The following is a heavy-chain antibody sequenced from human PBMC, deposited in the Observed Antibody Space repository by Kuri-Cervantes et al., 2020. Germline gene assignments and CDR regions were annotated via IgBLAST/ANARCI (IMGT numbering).Heavy chain of an antibody. D-gene: IGHD1-26*01. CDR1: GLTVSSNY. Sequence: GGSLRLSCAAAGLTVSSNYIRWVRQAPGKGLEWVAVISYDGGNKYYADSVKGRFTISRDNSKNTLYLQMNSLRAEDTAVYYCAKDIGQIYYYYYGMDVWGQGTTLTLSS. J-gene: IGHJ6*02. CDR3: AKDIGQIYYYYYGMDV. CDR2: ISYDGGNK. V-gene: IGHV3-30*18.